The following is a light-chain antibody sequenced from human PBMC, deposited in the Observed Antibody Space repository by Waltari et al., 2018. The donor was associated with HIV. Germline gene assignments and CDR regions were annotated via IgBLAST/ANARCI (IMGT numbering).Light chain of an antibody. J-gene: IGLJ2*01. V-gene: IGLV1-40*01. CDR2: DNN. CDR1: SSHIRAGYD. CDR3: QSYDSSLSGVI. Sequence: QSVLTPPPSVSAAPGQRVTISCPGRSSHIRAGYDVHWYQQLPATAPKILIYDNNNRPSGVPDRFAGSKSGTSASLAITGLQAEDEADYYCQSYDSSLSGVIFGGGTKLTVL.